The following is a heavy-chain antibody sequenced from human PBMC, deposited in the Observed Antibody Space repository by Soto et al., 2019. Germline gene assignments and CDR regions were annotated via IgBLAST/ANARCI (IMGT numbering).Heavy chain of an antibody. CDR2: IWYDGTNK. D-gene: IGHD1-26*01. CDR1: GFTFSSYG. J-gene: IGHJ1*01. V-gene: IGHV3-33*01. Sequence: GGSLRLSCAASGFTFSSYGMHWVRQAPGKGLEWVSVIWYDGTNKYYADSVKGRFTISRDNSKNTLYLQMNSLRAEDTAVYYCVRASGSHGPAYFQNWGQGTLVTVSS. CDR3: VRASGSHGPAYFQN.